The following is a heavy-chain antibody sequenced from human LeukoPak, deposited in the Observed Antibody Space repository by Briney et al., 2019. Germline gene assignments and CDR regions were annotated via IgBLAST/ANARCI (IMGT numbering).Heavy chain of an antibody. CDR2: IYYSGST. CDR3: ASERGYSYGFPDY. J-gene: IGHJ4*02. CDR1: GGSISSGDYY. Sequence: PSQTQSLTCTVSGGSISSGDYYWSWIRQPPGKGLEWIGYIYYSGSTYYNPSLKSRVTISVDTSKNQFSLKLSSVTAADTAVYYCASERGYSYGFPDYWGQGTLVTVSS. V-gene: IGHV4-30-4*08. D-gene: IGHD5-18*01.